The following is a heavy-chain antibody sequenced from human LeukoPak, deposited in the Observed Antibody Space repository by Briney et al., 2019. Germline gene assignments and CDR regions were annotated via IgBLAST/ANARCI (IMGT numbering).Heavy chain of an antibody. V-gene: IGHV4-4*07. CDR3: ARHGYSYGYAGIPTRWGMDV. Sequence: SETLSLTCTVSGGSISSYYWSWIRQPAGKGLEWIGRIYTSGSTNYNPSLKSRVTMSVDTSKNQFSLKLSSVTAADTAVYYCARHGYSYGYAGIPTRWGMDVWGQGTTVTVS. D-gene: IGHD5-18*01. CDR2: IYTSGST. CDR1: GGSISSYY. J-gene: IGHJ6*02.